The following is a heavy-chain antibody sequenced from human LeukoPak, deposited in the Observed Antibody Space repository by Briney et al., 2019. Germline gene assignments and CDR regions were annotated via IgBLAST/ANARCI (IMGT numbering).Heavy chain of an antibody. CDR2: IKSKTDGSTT. V-gene: IGHV3-15*01. J-gene: IGHJ4*02. D-gene: IGHD3-10*01. CDR1: GFTFSNAW. CDR3: TTEGGFGEFLDSIDY. Sequence: GGSLRLSCAASGFTFSNAWMSWVRQAPGKGLEWVGRIKSKTDGSTTDYAAPGKGRFTISRDDSKNTLYLQMNSLKTEDTAVYYCTTEGGFGEFLDSIDYWGQGTLVTVSS.